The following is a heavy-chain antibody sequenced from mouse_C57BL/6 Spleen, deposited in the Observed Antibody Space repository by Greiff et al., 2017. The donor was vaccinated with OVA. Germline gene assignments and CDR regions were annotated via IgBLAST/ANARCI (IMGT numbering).Heavy chain of an antibody. D-gene: IGHD2-1*01. Sequence: LQESGPELVKPGASVKISCKASGYAFSSSWMNWVKQRPGKGLEWIGRIYPGDGDTNYNGKFKGKATLTADKSSSTAYMQLSSLTSEDSAVYFCARARGNVLYYFDYWGQGTTLTVSS. J-gene: IGHJ2*01. CDR1: GYAFSSSW. CDR3: ARARGNVLYYFDY. V-gene: IGHV1-82*01. CDR2: IYPGDGDT.